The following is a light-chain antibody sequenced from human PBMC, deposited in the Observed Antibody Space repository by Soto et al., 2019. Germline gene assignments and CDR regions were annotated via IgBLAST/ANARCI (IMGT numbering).Light chain of an antibody. V-gene: IGKV3-15*01. J-gene: IGKJ4*01. CDR3: QQHDNWPPLT. CDR1: QSKSNN. Sequence: EMVMTQSPATLSLSPGERATLSCRASQSKSNNLAWYQQKPGQAPRLLIYGASTRATGIPARFSGSGSGTEFTLTISSLQSEDFAVYYCQQHDNWPPLTFGGGTKVDIK. CDR2: GAS.